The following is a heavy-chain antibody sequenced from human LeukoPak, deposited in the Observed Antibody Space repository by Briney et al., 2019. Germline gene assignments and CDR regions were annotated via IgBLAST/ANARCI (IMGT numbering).Heavy chain of an antibody. D-gene: IGHD3-10*01. Sequence: GASVKVSCKASGYTFTSYYMHWVRQAPGQGLEWMGVINPSIGSTSYAQKFQGRVTMTRDTSTSTVYMELSRLRSEDTAVYFCARRGYFYGSGSYYPLDSWGQGTLVTVSS. V-gene: IGHV1-46*01. CDR3: ARRGYFYGSGSYYPLDS. CDR1: GYTFTSYY. J-gene: IGHJ4*02. CDR2: INPSIGST.